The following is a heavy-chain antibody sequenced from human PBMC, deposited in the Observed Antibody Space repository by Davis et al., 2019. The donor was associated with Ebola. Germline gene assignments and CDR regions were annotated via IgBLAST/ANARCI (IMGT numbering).Heavy chain of an antibody. Sequence: SVKVSCKASGGTFSSYAISWVRQAPGQGLEWMGRIIPILGIANYAQKLQGRVTMTTDTSTSTAYMELRSLRSDDTAVYYCARPLVGATAPFDYWGQGTLVTVSS. CDR1: GGTFSSYA. CDR2: IIPILGIA. V-gene: IGHV1-69*04. CDR3: ARPLVGATAPFDY. D-gene: IGHD1-26*01. J-gene: IGHJ4*02.